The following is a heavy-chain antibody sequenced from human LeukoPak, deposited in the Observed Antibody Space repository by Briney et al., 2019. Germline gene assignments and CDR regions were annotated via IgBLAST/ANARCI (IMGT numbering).Heavy chain of an antibody. Sequence: ASVKVSCKASGYTFTSYYMHWVRQAPGQGLEWMGIINPSGGSTSNAQKFQGRVTMTRDTSTSTVYMELSSLRSEDTAVYYCARAAEMVVAARAWFDPWGQGTLVTVSS. J-gene: IGHJ5*02. CDR1: GYTFTSYY. CDR2: INPSGGST. D-gene: IGHD2-15*01. CDR3: ARAAEMVVAARAWFDP. V-gene: IGHV1-46*01.